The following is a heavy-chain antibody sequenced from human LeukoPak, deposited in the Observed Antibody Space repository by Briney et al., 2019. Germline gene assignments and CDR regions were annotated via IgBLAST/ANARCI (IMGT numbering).Heavy chain of an antibody. Sequence: SETLSLTCTVSGGSISSYYWSWIRQPPGKGLEWIGYIYTSGSTSYNPSLKSRVTISVDTSKNQFSLKLSSVTAADTAVYYRARPRYYYYYYMDVWGKGTTVTVSS. V-gene: IGHV4-4*09. J-gene: IGHJ6*03. CDR2: IYTSGST. CDR3: ARPRYYYYYYMDV. CDR1: GGSISSYY.